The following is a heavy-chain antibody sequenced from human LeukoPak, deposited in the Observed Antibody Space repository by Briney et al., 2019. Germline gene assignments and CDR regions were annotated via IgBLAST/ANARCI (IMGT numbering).Heavy chain of an antibody. CDR3: ARTRPYSSDWFDP. J-gene: IGHJ5*02. CDR2: INGDGSSA. V-gene: IGHV3-74*01. Sequence: GGSLRLSCADSGFTFSSYWMHWVRQAPGKGLVWVSRINGDGSSATYADSVKGRFTISRDNARNTLCLQMNSLRADDTAMYYCARTRPYSSDWFDPWGQGTLVTVSS. D-gene: IGHD6-19*01. CDR1: GFTFSSYW.